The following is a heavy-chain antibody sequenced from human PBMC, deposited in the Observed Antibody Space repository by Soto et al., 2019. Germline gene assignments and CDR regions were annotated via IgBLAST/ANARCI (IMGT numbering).Heavy chain of an antibody. V-gene: IGHV3-48*03. Sequence: EVQLVESGGGLVQPGGSLRLTCIGSGFTFSSYEMDWVRQAPGKGLEWVAHITSSGSTIYYADSVKGRFTISRDNAKNSLYLQMNSLRVEDTAVYYCARVVSGRDYGDSIDYWGQGILVTVSS. CDR2: ITSSGSTI. CDR1: GFTFSSYE. CDR3: ARVVSGRDYGDSIDY. D-gene: IGHD4-17*01. J-gene: IGHJ4*02.